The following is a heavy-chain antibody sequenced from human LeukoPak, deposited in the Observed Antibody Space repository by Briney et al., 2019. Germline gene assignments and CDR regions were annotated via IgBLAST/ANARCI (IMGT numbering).Heavy chain of an antibody. CDR2: ISGSGGST. CDR3: AKDGGGYSYGYGDYFDY. J-gene: IGHJ4*02. CDR1: GFTFSSYA. D-gene: IGHD5-18*01. Sequence: GGSLRLSCAASGFTFSSYAMSWVRQAPGKGLEWVSAISGSGGSTYYADSVKGRFTISRDNSKNTLYLQMNSLRAEDTAAYYCAKDGGGYSYGYGDYFDYWGQGTLVTVSS. V-gene: IGHV3-23*01.